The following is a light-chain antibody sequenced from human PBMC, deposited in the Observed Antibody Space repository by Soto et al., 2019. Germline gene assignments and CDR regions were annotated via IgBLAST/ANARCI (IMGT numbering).Light chain of an antibody. CDR2: DNN. V-gene: IGLV1-51*01. CDR3: GTWDSSWSAYV. J-gene: IGLJ1*01. CDR1: SSNIGNNY. Sequence: QSVLTQPPSVSAAPGQKVTISCSGSSSNIGNNYVSWYQQLPGTAPKLLIYDNNKRPSGMPDRFSGSESGTSATLGITGHQTGDEADYYCGTWDSSWSAYVFGTGTKVTVL.